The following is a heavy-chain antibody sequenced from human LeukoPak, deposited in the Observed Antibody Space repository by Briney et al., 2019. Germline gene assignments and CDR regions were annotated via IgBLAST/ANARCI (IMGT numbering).Heavy chain of an antibody. CDR3: ARASDNYYDSSGYYQRTNWFDP. CDR1: GYTFTSYA. D-gene: IGHD3-22*01. V-gene: IGHV7-4-1*02. CDR2: INTNTGNP. J-gene: IGHJ5*02. Sequence: ASAKVSCKASGYTFTSYAMNWVRQAPGQGLEWMGWINTNTGNPTYAQGFTGRFVFSLDTSVSTAYLQISSLKAEDTAVYYCARASDNYYDSSGYYQRTNWFDPWGQGTLVTVSS.